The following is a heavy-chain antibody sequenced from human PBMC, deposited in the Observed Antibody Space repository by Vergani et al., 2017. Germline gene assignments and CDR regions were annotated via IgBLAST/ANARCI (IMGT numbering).Heavy chain of an antibody. Sequence: EVQLVESGGGLVKPGGSLRLSCAASGFTFSSYSMTWVRQAPGKGLEWVSSISSSGSYIYYADSVKGRFTISRDNAKNSLSLQMNSLRAEDTAVYYCARDESYSSGLDYWGQGTLVTVSS. CDR3: ARDESYSSGLDY. CDR1: GFTFSSYS. V-gene: IGHV3-21*01. J-gene: IGHJ4*02. D-gene: IGHD6-19*01. CDR2: ISSSGSYI.